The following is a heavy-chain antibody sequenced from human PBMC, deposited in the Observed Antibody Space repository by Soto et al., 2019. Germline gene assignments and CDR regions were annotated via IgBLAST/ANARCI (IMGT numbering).Heavy chain of an antibody. CDR2: VKEDGSEK. V-gene: IGHV3-7*01. Sequence: EVQLVESGGALVQPGGSLRLSCAAAGFTFSSYWMSWVRQAPGKGLEWVASVKEDGSEKYSVDSVKGRFTISRDNAKNSLWLQMNSLRTEDTAVYFCATYNYYGSGDLFDYWGQGTLVTVSS. CDR3: ATYNYYGSGDLFDY. J-gene: IGHJ4*02. D-gene: IGHD3-10*01. CDR1: GFTFSSYW.